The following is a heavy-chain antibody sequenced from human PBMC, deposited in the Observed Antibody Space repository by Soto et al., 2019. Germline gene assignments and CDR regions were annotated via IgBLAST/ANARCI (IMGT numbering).Heavy chain of an antibody. CDR2: ISGSGGST. CDR3: AKDLLRFLEWLQPYYYYMDV. D-gene: IGHD3-3*01. V-gene: IGHV3-23*01. Sequence: GGSLRLSCAASGFTFSSYAMSRVRPAPGKGVEWVSAISGSGGSTYYADSVKGRFTISRDNSKNTLYLQMNSLRAEDTAVYYCAKDLLRFLEWLQPYYYYMDVWGKGTTVTVSS. CDR1: GFTFSSYA. J-gene: IGHJ6*03.